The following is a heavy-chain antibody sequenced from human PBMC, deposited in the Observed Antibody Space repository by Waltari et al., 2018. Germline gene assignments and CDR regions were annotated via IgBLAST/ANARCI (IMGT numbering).Heavy chain of an antibody. D-gene: IGHD1-26*01. CDR3: ARDSGRSGLRDY. J-gene: IGHJ4*02. Sequence: TGYYMHWVRQAPGQGLEWMGRINPNSGGTNYAQKFQGRVTMTRDTSISTAYMELSRLRSDDTAVYYCARDSGRSGLRDYWGQGTLVTVSS. V-gene: IGHV1-2*06. CDR2: INPNSGGT. CDR1: TGYY.